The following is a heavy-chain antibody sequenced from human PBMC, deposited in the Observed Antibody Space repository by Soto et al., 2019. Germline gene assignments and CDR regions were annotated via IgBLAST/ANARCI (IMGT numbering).Heavy chain of an antibody. CDR2: IKSKTDGGTT. J-gene: IGHJ6*02. V-gene: IGHV3-15*07. CDR1: GFTFCNAW. D-gene: IGHD4-17*01. CDR3: TTDRRPGGAVYYYGMDV. Sequence: GGSPRLSCAASGFTFCNAWMNWVRQAPGKGLEWVGRIKSKTDGGTTDYAAPVKGRFTISRDDSKNTLYLQMNSLKTEDTAVYYCTTDRRPGGAVYYYGMDVWGQGTTVTVSS.